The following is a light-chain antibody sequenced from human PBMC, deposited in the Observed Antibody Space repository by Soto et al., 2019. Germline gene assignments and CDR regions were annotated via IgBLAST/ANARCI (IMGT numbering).Light chain of an antibody. J-gene: IGLJ1*01. Sequence: QSALTQPASVSGSPGQSIAISCTGTSSDVGGYNYVSWHQQHPGKAPKLMIYDVSNRPSGVSNRFSGSKSGNTASLTIPGLQAEDEADYYCSSFTTSSTYVFGTGTKVTVL. CDR1: SSDVGGYNY. V-gene: IGLV2-14*03. CDR3: SSFTTSSTYV. CDR2: DVS.